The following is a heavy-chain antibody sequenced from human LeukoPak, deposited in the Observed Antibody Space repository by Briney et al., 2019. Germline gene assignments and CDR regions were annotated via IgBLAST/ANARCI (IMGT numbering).Heavy chain of an antibody. CDR3: AREPYGSGSYNFDY. D-gene: IGHD3-10*01. V-gene: IGHV3-7*01. Sequence: GGSLRLSCAASGFTFSSYWMNWARQAPGKGLEWVASINHNGNVNYYVDSVKGRFTISRDNAKNSLYLQLNSLRDEDTALYYCAREPYGSGSYNFDYWGQGTLVTVSS. CDR2: INHNGNVN. J-gene: IGHJ4*02. CDR1: GFTFSSYW.